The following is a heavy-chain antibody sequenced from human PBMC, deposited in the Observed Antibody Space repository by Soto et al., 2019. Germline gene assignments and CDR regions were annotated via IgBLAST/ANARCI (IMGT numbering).Heavy chain of an antibody. CDR2: IFPRDFDT. Sequence: PGESLKISCQASGYTFCTYFNARGRQMRGKGLEWRGIIFPRDFDTRYSPSFQGHVTMSIEKSINTAYLQWSRLRAADTAMYYCARGYNGGWSIHPYYFDFWGPGTLVTVSS. CDR1: GYTFCTYF. V-gene: IGHV5-51*01. D-gene: IGHD6-19*01. J-gene: IGHJ4*02. CDR3: ARGYNGGWSIHPYYFDF.